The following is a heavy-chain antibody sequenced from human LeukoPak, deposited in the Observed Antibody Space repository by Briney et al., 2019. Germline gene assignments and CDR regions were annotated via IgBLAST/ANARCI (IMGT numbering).Heavy chain of an antibody. CDR3: ARLSYYDSSGYPFDY. CDR1: GFTFSSYA. CDR2: ISYDGRNK. Sequence: GGSLRLSCAASGFTFSSYAMHWVRQAPGKGLEWVAVISYDGRNKYYADSVKGRFTISRDNSKNTLYLQMNSLRAEDTAVYYCARLSYYDSSGYPFDYWGQGTLVTVSS. D-gene: IGHD3-22*01. J-gene: IGHJ4*02. V-gene: IGHV3-30-3*01.